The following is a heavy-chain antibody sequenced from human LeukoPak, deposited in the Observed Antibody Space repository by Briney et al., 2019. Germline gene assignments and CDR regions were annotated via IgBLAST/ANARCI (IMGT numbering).Heavy chain of an antibody. D-gene: IGHD1-1*01. V-gene: IGHV3-43*02. Sequence: GGSLRLSCAASGLTFDHYVMHWVRQAPGKGLEWVSFISGGGDSTYYADSVKGRLTISRDNSKNSLYLQRNSLTTEDAALYFCAKGTTMYAFDIWGQGTMVTVSS. CDR3: AKGTTMYAFDI. CDR2: ISGGGDST. J-gene: IGHJ3*02. CDR1: GLTFDHYV.